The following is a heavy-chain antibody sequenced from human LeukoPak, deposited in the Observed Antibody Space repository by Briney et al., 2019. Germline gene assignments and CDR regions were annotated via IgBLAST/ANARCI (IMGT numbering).Heavy chain of an antibody. D-gene: IGHD3-10*01. CDR1: GFTFSSYS. Sequence: GGSLRLSCAASGFTFSSYSMNWVRQAPGKGLEWVSTISGSGDRTYYADSVKGRFTISRDNSKNTLFLHMNSLRAEDTAVYSCAKGYYGSGSYGWFDYWGQGTLVTVSS. CDR3: AKGYYGSGSYGWFDY. J-gene: IGHJ4*02. V-gene: IGHV3-23*01. CDR2: ISGSGDRT.